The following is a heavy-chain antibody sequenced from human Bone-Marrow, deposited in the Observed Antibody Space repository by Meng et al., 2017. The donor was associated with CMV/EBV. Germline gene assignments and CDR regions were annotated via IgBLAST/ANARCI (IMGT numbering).Heavy chain of an antibody. CDR1: GGSISSSSYY. D-gene: IGHD3-3*01. J-gene: IGHJ6*02. V-gene: IGHV4-39*01. CDR3: ARNLGHYDFWSGPIEGGMDV. CDR2: IYYSGST. Sequence: SETLSLTCTVSGGSISSSSYYWGWIRQPPGKGLEWIGSIYYSGSTYYNPSLKSRVTISVDTSKNQFSLKLSSVTAADTAVYYCARNLGHYDFWSGPIEGGMDVWGPGTTVTVSS.